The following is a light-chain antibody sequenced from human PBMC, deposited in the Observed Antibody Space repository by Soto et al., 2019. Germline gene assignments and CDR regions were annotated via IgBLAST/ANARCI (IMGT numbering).Light chain of an antibody. J-gene: IGLJ2*01. V-gene: IGLV2-14*01. CDR2: EVS. CDR1: SSDVGGYNY. Sequence: SALTQPASVSGSPGQSITISCTGTSSDVGGYNYVSWYQHHPGKAPKLMIYEVSNRPSGVSNRFSGSKSGNTASLTISGLQGEDEADYYCNSYTSSSTVVFGGGTKLTVL. CDR3: NSYTSSSTVV.